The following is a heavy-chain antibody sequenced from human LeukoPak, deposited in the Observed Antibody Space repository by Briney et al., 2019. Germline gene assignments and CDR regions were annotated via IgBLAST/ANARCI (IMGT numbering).Heavy chain of an antibody. J-gene: IGHJ6*02. CDR2: MNPNSGNT. D-gene: IGHD6-13*01. CDR1: GYTFTSYD. Sequence: ASVKVSCEASGYTFTSYDINWVRQATGQGLEWMGWMNPNSGNTGYAQKFQGRVTMTRNTSISTAYMELSSLRSEDTAVYYCARGSASSNYYYYYGMDVWGQGTTVTVSS. V-gene: IGHV1-8*01. CDR3: ARGSASSNYYYYYGMDV.